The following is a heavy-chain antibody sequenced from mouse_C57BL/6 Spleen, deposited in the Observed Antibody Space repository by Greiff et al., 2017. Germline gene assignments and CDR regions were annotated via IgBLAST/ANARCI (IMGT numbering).Heavy chain of an antibody. J-gene: IGHJ3*01. CDR3: APYDYDPAWFAY. CDR1: GYTFTSYW. D-gene: IGHD2-4*01. CDR2: IYPGSGST. Sequence: QVQLQQPGAELVKPGASVKMSCKASGYTFTSYWITWVKQRPGQGLEWIGDIYPGSGSTNYNEKFKSKATLTVDTSSSTAYMQLSSLTSEDSAVYYCAPYDYDPAWFAYWGQGTLVTVSA. V-gene: IGHV1-55*01.